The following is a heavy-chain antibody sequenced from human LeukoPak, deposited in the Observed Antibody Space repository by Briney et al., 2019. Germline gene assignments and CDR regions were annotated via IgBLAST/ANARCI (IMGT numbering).Heavy chain of an antibody. Sequence: GGSLRPSCAASGFTFSSYSMNWVRQAPGKGLEWVSYISSSSSTIYYADSVKGRFTISRDNAKNSLYLQMNSLRAEDTAVYYCARSYSSSWYALEPSDYWGQGTLVTVSS. V-gene: IGHV3-48*04. CDR3: ARSYSSSWYALEPSDY. CDR1: GFTFSSYS. J-gene: IGHJ4*02. CDR2: ISSSSSTI. D-gene: IGHD6-13*01.